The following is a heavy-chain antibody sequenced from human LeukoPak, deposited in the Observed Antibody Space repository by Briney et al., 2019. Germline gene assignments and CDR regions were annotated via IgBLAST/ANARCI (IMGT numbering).Heavy chain of an antibody. CDR3: ARGPITMVRGVIKNWFDP. CDR2: INPNSGGT. J-gene: IGHJ5*02. Sequence: ASVKVSCKASGYTFTKYGISWVRQAPGQGLEWMGWINPNSGGTNYAQKFQGRVTMTRDTSISTAYMELSRLRSDDTAVYYCARGPITMVRGVIKNWFDPWGQGTLVTVSS. CDR1: GYTFTKYG. D-gene: IGHD3-10*01. V-gene: IGHV1-2*02.